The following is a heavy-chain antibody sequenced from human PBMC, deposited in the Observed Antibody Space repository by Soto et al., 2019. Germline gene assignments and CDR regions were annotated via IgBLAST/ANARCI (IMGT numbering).Heavy chain of an antibody. Sequence: PSETLSLTCAVYGGSFSGYYWSWIRQPPGKGLEWIGEINHSGSTNYNPSLKSRVTISVDTSKNQFSLKLSSVTAADTAVYYCARSGSYTGEDYNYYYYGMDVWGQGTTVTVSS. D-gene: IGHD1-26*01. CDR3: ARSGSYTGEDYNYYYYGMDV. CDR1: GGSFSGYY. V-gene: IGHV4-34*01. J-gene: IGHJ6*02. CDR2: INHSGST.